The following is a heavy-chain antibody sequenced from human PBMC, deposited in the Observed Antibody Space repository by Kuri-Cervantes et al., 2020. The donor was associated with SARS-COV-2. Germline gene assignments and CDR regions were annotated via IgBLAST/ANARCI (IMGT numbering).Heavy chain of an antibody. V-gene: IGHV3-30-3*01. CDR1: GFTFSSYA. J-gene: IGHJ4*02. CDR3: ARDRNDILTGYYVDY. CDR2: ISYDGSNK. D-gene: IGHD3-9*01. Sequence: GGSLRLSCAASGFTFSSYAMHWVRQAPGKGLEWVAVISYDGSNKYYADSVKGRFTISRDNSKNTLYLQMNSLRAEDTAVYYCARDRNDILTGYYVDYWGQGTLVTVSS.